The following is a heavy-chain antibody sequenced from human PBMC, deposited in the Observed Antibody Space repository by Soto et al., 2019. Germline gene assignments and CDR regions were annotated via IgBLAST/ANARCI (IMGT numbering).Heavy chain of an antibody. Sequence: EVQLLESGGRLVQPGGSLRLSCAGSGFIFGNYGMNWVRQTPGKGLEWVSGISVSSESTFYADSVKGRFSISRDNSKNTLFLQMNSLRAHDTAIYYCARRGSRSSAAAAGPSEYWGQGTLVTVSS. CDR3: ARRGSRSSAAAAGPSEY. CDR1: GFIFGNYG. CDR2: ISVSSEST. J-gene: IGHJ4*02. D-gene: IGHD6-13*01. V-gene: IGHV3-23*01.